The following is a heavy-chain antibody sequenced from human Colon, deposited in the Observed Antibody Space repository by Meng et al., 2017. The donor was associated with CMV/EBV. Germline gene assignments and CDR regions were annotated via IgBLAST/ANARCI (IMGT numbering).Heavy chain of an antibody. CDR2: MDPTTGRT. V-gene: IGHV1-2*02. J-gene: IGHJ1*01. D-gene: IGHD3-16*01. Sequence: QVQLVKSGAELRRPGASVKVSCKASGTSVTGYYIHWVRQAPGQGLEWMGWMDPTTGRTDYAQKFQGTVTMTRDTSISTAYLELSRLTSDDTAVYYCASHSSYVWGSHHWGQGTLVTVSS. CDR1: GTSVTGYY. CDR3: ASHSSYVWGSHH.